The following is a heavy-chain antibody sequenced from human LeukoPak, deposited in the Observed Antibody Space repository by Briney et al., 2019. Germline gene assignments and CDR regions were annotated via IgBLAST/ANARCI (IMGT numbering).Heavy chain of an antibody. CDR1: GVSISSYY. V-gene: IGHV4-59*01. CDR3: ARRDWGYGSGSYHFEH. CDR2: IYYSGST. J-gene: IGHJ1*01. D-gene: IGHD3-10*01. Sequence: SETLSFTCTVSGVSISSYYWSWIRQPPGKGLEWIGYIYYSGSTNYNPSLKSRVTISVDTSKNQFSLKLSSVTAADTAVYYCARRDWGYGSGSYHFEHWGQGTLVTVSS.